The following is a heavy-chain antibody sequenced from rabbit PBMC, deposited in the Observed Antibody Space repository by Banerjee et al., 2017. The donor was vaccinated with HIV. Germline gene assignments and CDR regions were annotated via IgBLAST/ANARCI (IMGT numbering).Heavy chain of an antibody. CDR2: IYGGDSGRT. J-gene: IGHJ4*01. D-gene: IGHD1-1*01. CDR1: GFTLSSYW. V-gene: IGHV1S40*01. Sequence: QSLEESGGGLVKPGGTLTLSCKASGFTLSSYWMYWVRQAPGKGLEWIGCIYGGDSGRTYYANWAKGRFTISKTSSTTVTLQMTSLTAADTATYFCARAGGFENYFNLWGPGTLVTVS. CDR3: ARAGGFENYFNL.